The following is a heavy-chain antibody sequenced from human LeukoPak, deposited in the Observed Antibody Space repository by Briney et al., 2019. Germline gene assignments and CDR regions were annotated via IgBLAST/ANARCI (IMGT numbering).Heavy chain of an antibody. Sequence: SETLSLTCSLSGDSISSEDYWCGWIRQPPGKGLEWVGRIFYSGSTYYNGSLKRRLPISVDTSRNQFSLKLRSVTDADTAVYFCARWRGHRRWASDIWGQGRMVTVSS. CDR1: GDSISSEDYW. CDR2: IFYSGST. CDR3: ARWRGHRRWASDI. D-gene: IGHD3-10*01. V-gene: IGHV4-39*01. J-gene: IGHJ3*02.